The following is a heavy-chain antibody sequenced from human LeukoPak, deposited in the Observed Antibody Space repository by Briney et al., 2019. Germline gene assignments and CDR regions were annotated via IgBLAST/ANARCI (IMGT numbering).Heavy chain of an antibody. J-gene: IGHJ4*02. Sequence: GGSLRLSCAASGFTFSSYGIHWVRQAPGKGLEWVAVISYDGSKKYYADSVKGRFTISRDNSKNTLYLQMNSLRAEDTAVYYCAKVRYGGNSDFDYWGQGTLVTVSS. V-gene: IGHV3-30*18. D-gene: IGHD4-23*01. CDR2: ISYDGSKK. CDR1: GFTFSSYG. CDR3: AKVRYGGNSDFDY.